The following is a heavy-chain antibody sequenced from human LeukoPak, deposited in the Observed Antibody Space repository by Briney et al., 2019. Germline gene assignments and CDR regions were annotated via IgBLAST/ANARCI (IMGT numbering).Heavy chain of an antibody. CDR1: GFTFSSYG. CDR2: ISSDGSSQ. J-gene: IGHJ4*02. Sequence: SGRSLRLSCAASGFTFSSYGMHWVRQAPGKGREWVSLISSDGSSQYYADSVKGRFTLSRDTSNNTLYLQMNSLRAEDTAVYYCARVSRDGYNPKYWVQATLVTVSS. D-gene: IGHD5-24*01. CDR3: ARVSRDGYNPKY. V-gene: IGHV3-30-3*01.